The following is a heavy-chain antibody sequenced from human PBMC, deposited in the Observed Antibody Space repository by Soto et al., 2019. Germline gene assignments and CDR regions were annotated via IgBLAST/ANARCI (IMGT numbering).Heavy chain of an antibody. D-gene: IGHD3-3*01. CDR3: AKNDFWTGPTTYGMDV. V-gene: IGHV3-23*01. CDR1: TFTFSRYA. J-gene: IGHJ6*02. Sequence: GGSLRLSCTASTFTFSRYAMSWVRQAPGKGLEWVSAISGGGDATFYADSLRGRFTISRDNSKNTLYLQVNSLRVEDTAVYYCAKNDFWTGPTTYGMDVWGQGTTVTVSS. CDR2: ISGGGDAT.